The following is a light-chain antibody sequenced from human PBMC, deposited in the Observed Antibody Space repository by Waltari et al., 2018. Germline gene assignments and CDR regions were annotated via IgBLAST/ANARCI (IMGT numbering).Light chain of an antibody. Sequence: DIVMTQSPAPLALSLCVRATINCTSSQSRLYRPSNRNYLAWYQQKPGQPPNLLIYWASTRESGVPDRFSGSGSGTDFTLTISSLEPEDFAVYYCQQRSNWPLTFGGGTRVEIK. CDR3: QQRSNWPLT. CDR2: WAS. V-gene: IGKV4-1*01. J-gene: IGKJ4*01. CDR1: QSRLYRPSNRNY.